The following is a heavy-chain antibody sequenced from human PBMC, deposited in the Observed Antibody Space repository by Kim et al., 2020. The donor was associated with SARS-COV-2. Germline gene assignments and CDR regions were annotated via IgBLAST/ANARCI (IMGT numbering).Heavy chain of an antibody. Sequence: QKFQGRVTITRDTSASTAYMELSSLRSEDTAVYYCARNANWQWMGAWFDPWGQGTLVTVSS. D-gene: IGHD6-19*01. CDR3: ARNANWQWMGAWFDP. V-gene: IGHV1-3*01. J-gene: IGHJ5*02.